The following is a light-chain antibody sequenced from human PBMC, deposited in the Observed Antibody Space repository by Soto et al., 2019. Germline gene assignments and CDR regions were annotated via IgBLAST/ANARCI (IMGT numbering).Light chain of an antibody. CDR1: QNVTNN. J-gene: IGKJ4*01. Sequence: DIVLTQSPCSLSLSPGDRATLSCRASQNVTNNLAWYQQKPGQAPRLLIFGASSRATGIPARFSGSGSVTEFTLAITSLQSEDFAVYYCQRYNNWPLTFGGGTKVDI. CDR3: QRYNNWPLT. CDR2: GAS. V-gene: IGKV3-15*01.